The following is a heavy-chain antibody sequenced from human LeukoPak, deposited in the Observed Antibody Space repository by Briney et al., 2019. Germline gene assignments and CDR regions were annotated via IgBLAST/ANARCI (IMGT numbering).Heavy chain of an antibody. V-gene: IGHV3-23*01. D-gene: IGHD3-22*01. CDR1: GFTFSSYA. J-gene: IGHJ4*02. Sequence: GGSLRLSCAASGFTFSSYAMSWIRQAPGKGLEWVSAISGSGGSTYYADSVKGRFTISRDNSKNTLYLQMNSLRAEDTAVYYCARGGSSGYYFPYWGQGTLVTVSS. CDR3: ARGGSSGYYFPY. CDR2: ISGSGGST.